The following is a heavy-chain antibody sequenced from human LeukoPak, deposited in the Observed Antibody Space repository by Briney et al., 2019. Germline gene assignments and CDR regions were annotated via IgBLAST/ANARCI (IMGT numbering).Heavy chain of an antibody. J-gene: IGHJ6*03. CDR3: ARGITGTTGRGYYYYMDV. CDR2: INPADSEI. CDR1: GYSFTSSW. D-gene: IGHD1-7*01. V-gene: IGHV5-51*01. Sequence: GESLKISCKGSGYSFTSSWIGWVRQMPGKGLELMGIINPADSEIRYSPSFQGQVTISADKSISTAYLQWSSLKASDTAMYYCARGITGTTGRGYYYYMDVWGKGTTVTVSS.